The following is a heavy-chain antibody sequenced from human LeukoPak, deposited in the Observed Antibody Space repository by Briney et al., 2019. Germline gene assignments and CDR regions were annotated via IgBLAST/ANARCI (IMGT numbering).Heavy chain of an antibody. CDR2: IKGDGIST. J-gene: IGHJ4*02. D-gene: IGHD3-3*01. CDR1: GFYFSSNR. Sequence: GGSLRLSCAASGFYFSSNRMHCVRHAPGQRLVWVSRIKGDGISTNYADSVKGRFTISIDIAKNTLYLQMNSLRAEDTGVYYCAKDNYWSIDYWGGGTVVTVSS. CDR3: AKDNYWSIDY. V-gene: IGHV3-74*01.